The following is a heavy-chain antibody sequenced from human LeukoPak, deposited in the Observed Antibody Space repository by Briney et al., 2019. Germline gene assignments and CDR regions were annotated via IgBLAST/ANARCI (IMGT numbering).Heavy chain of an antibody. CDR2: IYHSGST. CDR3: ARDRYGSGRYFDY. CDR1: GYSISSGYY. Sequence: SETLSLTCTVSGYSISSGYYWGWIRPPPGKGLEWIGSIYHSGSTYYNPSLKSRVTISVDTSKNQFSLKLSSVTAADTAVYYCARDRYGSGRYFDYWGQGTLVTVSS. D-gene: IGHD3-10*01. J-gene: IGHJ4*02. V-gene: IGHV4-38-2*02.